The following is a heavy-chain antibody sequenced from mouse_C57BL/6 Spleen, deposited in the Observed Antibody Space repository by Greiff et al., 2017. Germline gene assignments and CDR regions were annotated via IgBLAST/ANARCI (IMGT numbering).Heavy chain of an antibody. CDR1: GYTFTGYW. V-gene: IGHV1-9*01. J-gene: IGHJ2*01. CDR2: ILPGRGST. D-gene: IGHD2-1*01. Sequence: VKLQQSGAELMKPGASVKLSCKATGYTFTGYWIEWVKQRPGHGLEWIGEILPGRGSTNYNEKFKGKATFTADTSSNTAYMQLSSLTTEDSAIYYCARWGSTIYDYFDYWGQGTTLTVSS. CDR3: ARWGSTIYDYFDY.